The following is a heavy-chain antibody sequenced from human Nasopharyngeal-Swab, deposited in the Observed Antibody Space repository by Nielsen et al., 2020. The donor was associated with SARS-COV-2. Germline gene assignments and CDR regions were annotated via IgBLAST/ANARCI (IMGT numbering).Heavy chain of an antibody. Sequence: SETLSLTCAVYGGSLSGYYWSWIRQPPGKGLEWIGEINHSGSINYNPSLKTRVTISVDTSKSQFSLKLNSVTAADTAVYYCASLSRVGATRGTADYWGQGTLVTVSS. V-gene: IGHV4-34*01. D-gene: IGHD1-26*01. CDR3: ASLSRVGATRGTADY. CDR2: INHSGSI. CDR1: GGSLSGYY. J-gene: IGHJ4*02.